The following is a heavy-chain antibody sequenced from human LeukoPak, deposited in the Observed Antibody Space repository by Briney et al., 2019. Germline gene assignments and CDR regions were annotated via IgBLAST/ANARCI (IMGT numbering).Heavy chain of an antibody. CDR2: ISWNSGSI. CDR1: GFTFSSYG. CDR3: AKDMSSGLYGMDV. V-gene: IGHV3-9*01. Sequence: GGSLRLSCAASGFTFSSYGMHWVRQAPGKGLEWVSGISWNSGSIGYADSVKGRFTISRDNAKNSLYLQMNSLRAEDTALYYCAKDMSSGLYGMDVWGQGTTVTVSS. D-gene: IGHD6-19*01. J-gene: IGHJ6*02.